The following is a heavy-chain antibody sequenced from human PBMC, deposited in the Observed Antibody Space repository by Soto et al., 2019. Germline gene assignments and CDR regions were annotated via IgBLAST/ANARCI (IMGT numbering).Heavy chain of an antibody. D-gene: IGHD6-19*01. CDR1: GYTFTSYG. J-gene: IGHJ6*02. Sequence: ASVKVSCKASGYTFTSYGISWVRQAPGQGLEWMGWISAYNGNTNYAQKLQGRVTMTTDTSTSTAYMELRSLRSDDTAVYYCASNLAVDGYYYYYGMDVWGQGTTVTVYS. CDR2: ISAYNGNT. CDR3: ASNLAVDGYYYYYGMDV. V-gene: IGHV1-18*01.